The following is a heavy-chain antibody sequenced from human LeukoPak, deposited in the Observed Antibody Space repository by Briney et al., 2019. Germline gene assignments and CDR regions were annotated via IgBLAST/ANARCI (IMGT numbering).Heavy chain of an antibody. D-gene: IGHD1-1*01. V-gene: IGHV4-34*01. CDR2: INHSGST. CDR1: GGTFSGYY. Sequence: PSETLSLTCAVYGGTFSGYYWSWLRQPPGKGLEGIGEINHSGSTNYNPSLKSRVTISVDTSKNQFSLKLSSVTAADTAVYYCARPSTLPWLYDAFDIWGQGTMVTVSS. CDR3: ARPSTLPWLYDAFDI. J-gene: IGHJ3*02.